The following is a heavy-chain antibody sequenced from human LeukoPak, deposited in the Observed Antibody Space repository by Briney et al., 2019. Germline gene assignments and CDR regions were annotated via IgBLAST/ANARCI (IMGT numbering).Heavy chain of an antibody. D-gene: IGHD6-13*01. CDR2: INPNSGGT. CDR1: GYTFTGYY. CDR3: ARDTYSSSSNWFDP. Sequence: RASVKVSCKASGYTFTGYYMHWVRQAPGQGLEWMGWINPNSGGTNYAQKFQGRVTMTRDTSISAAYMELSRLRSDDTAVYYYARDTYSSSSNWFDPWGQGTLVTVSS. V-gene: IGHV1-2*02. J-gene: IGHJ5*02.